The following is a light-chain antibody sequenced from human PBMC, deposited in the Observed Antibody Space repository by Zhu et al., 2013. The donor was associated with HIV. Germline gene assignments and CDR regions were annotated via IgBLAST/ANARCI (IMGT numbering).Light chain of an antibody. J-gene: IGKJ1*01. CDR1: QSVSSNY. CDR2: SI. CDR3: QQYGSAPWT. Sequence: EIVLTQSPGTLSLSPGERASLSCRASQSVSSNYVAWYQHQTWPGSQAPHLWSIQYGPLASQTGSVAVGLGQTSLSPSADWSLKILQLFYCQQYGSAPWTFGQGTKVEIK. V-gene: IGKV3-20*01.